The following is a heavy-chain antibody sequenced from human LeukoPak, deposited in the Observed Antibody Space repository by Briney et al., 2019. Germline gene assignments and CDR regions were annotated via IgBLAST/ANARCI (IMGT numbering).Heavy chain of an antibody. CDR1: GYTFTDYY. D-gene: IGHD1-26*01. V-gene: IGHV1-2*02. Sequence: GSVKVSCKVYGYTFTDYYLHWVRQAPGQGLEWMGWINPKSGGTNYAQKFQDRVTMTRDTSISTAYMELTRLRSDDSAVYYCSRSIVGATPIDYWGQGTLVTVSS. J-gene: IGHJ4*02. CDR3: SRSIVGATPIDY. CDR2: INPKSGGT.